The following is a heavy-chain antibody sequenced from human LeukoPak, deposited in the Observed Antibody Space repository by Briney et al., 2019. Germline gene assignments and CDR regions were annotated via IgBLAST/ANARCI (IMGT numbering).Heavy chain of an antibody. V-gene: IGHV4-34*01. CDR3: AKKWGNWFDP. D-gene: IGHD1-26*01. CDR2: INHSGST. CDR1: GGSFSGYY. Sequence: SETLSLTCAVYGGSFSGYYWSWIRQPPGKGLEWIGEINHSGSTNYNPSLKSRVTISVDTSKNQFSLKLSSVTAADTAVYYCAKKWGNWFDPWGQGALVTVSS. J-gene: IGHJ5*02.